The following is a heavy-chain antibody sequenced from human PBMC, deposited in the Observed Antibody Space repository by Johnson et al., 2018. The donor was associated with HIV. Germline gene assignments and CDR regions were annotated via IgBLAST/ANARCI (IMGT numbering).Heavy chain of an antibody. CDR3: ARVRNLADAFDI. CDR1: GFTFSSYA. Sequence: VQLVESGGGLVQPGGSLRLSCAASGFTFSSYAMSWVRQAPGKGLEWVSVIYSGGSTYYADSVKGRFTISRDNSKNTLYLQMNSLRAEDTAVYYCARVRNLADAFDIWGQGTMVTVSS. V-gene: IGHV3-66*02. D-gene: IGHD4-11*01. J-gene: IGHJ3*02. CDR2: IYSGGST.